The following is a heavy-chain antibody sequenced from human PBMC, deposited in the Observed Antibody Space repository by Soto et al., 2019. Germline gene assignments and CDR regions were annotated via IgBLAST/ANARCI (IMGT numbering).Heavy chain of an antibody. V-gene: IGHV1-69*01. D-gene: IGHD4-17*01. J-gene: IGHJ3*01. CDR3: ARDGLLNYGGNSV. CDR1: GGTFSSYA. Sequence: SVKGSWKASGGTFSSYAISWGRQAPGQGLEWMGGIIPIFGTANYAQKFQGRVTITADESTSTAYMELSSLRSEDTAVYYCARDGLLNYGGNSVWGQGTMVT. CDR2: IIPIFGTA.